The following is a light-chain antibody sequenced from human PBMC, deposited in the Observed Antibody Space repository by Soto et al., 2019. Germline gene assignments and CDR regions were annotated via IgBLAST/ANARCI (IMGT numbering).Light chain of an antibody. CDR3: LQYGGSPRT. CDR2: GAS. CDR1: QSVSNNY. V-gene: IGKV3-20*01. J-gene: IGKJ1*01. Sequence: EIVLTQSPGTLSLSPGERATLSCRASQSVSNNYLAWYQQRPGQAPRLLIYGASSRATGSPDRFSGSGSGTDFTLTISRLEPEDFAVYYCLQYGGSPRTFGQGTKVEIK.